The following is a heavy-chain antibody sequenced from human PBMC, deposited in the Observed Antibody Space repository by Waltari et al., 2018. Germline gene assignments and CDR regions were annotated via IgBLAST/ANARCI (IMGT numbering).Heavy chain of an antibody. D-gene: IGHD3-10*01. CDR2: INPDSGGT. CDR1: GYTFTGYY. J-gene: IGHJ4*02. CDR3: ASHQREAWFPYYFDY. Sequence: QVQLVQSGAEVKKPGASVKVSCKASGYTFTGYYMHWVRQAPGQGLEWMGRINPDSGGTNYAQKFQGRVTMTRDTSISTAYMELSRLRSDDTAVYYCASHQREAWFPYYFDYWGQGTLVTVSS. V-gene: IGHV1-2*06.